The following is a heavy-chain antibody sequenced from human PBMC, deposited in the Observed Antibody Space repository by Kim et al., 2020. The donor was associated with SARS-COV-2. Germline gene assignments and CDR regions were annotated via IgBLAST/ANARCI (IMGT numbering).Heavy chain of an antibody. CDR1: GFTVSSNY. V-gene: IGHV3-53*01. CDR3: SSLGGQAAAYYYYMDV. J-gene: IGHJ6*03. CDR2: IYSGGST. D-gene: IGHD6-13*01. Sequence: GGSLRLSCAASGFTVSSNYMSWVRQAPGKELEWVSVIYSGGSTYYADSVKGRFTISRHNSKNTLYLQMNSLRAEDTAVYYCSSLGGQAAAYYYYMDVWGKGTTVTVSS.